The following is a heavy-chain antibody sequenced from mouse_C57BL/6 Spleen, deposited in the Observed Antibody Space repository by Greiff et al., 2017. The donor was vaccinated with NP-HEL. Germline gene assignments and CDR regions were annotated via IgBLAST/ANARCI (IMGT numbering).Heavy chain of an antibody. CDR3: ASRYYYGSSSWFAY. CDR1: GYTFTSYW. D-gene: IGHD1-1*01. Sequence: QVQLQQPGAELVRPGSSVKLSCKASGYTFTSYWMDWVKQRPGQGLEWIGNIYPSDSETHYNQKFKDKATLTVDKSSSTAYMQLSSLTSEDSAVYYCASRYYYGSSSWFAYWGQGTLVTVSA. J-gene: IGHJ3*01. V-gene: IGHV1-61*01. CDR2: IYPSDSET.